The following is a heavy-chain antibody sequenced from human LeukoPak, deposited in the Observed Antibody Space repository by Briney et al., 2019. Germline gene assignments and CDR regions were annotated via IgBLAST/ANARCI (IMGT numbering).Heavy chain of an antibody. V-gene: IGHV1-18*01. CDR1: GYTFTSYG. CDR2: ISAYNGNT. Sequence: ASVKVSCKASGYTFTSYGISWVRQAPGQGLEWMGWISAYNGNTNYAQKLQGRVTMTTDTSTSTAYMELRSLRSDDTAVYCCAREKGYYDSSGYYFAGDWFDPWGQGTLVTVSS. D-gene: IGHD3-22*01. J-gene: IGHJ5*02. CDR3: AREKGYYDSSGYYFAGDWFDP.